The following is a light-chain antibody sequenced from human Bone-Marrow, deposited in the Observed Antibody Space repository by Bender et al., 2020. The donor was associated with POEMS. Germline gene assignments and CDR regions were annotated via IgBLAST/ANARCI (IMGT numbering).Light chain of an antibody. CDR3: CSYAGRSSFV. J-gene: IGLJ2*01. CDR2: DVK. Sequence: QSALTQPASVSGSPGQSITISCTGTSSDVGGYNLVSWHQQHPGKAPQLLIYDVKKRPSGVPDRLSGSKSGNTASLTISGLQAEDEADYYCCSYAGRSSFVFGGGTKLTVL. CDR1: SSDVGGYNL. V-gene: IGLV2-23*02.